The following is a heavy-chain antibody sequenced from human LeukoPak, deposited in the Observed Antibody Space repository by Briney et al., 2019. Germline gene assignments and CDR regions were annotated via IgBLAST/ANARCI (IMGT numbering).Heavy chain of an antibody. V-gene: IGHV3-11*06. J-gene: IGHJ3*02. Sequence: GGSLRLSCAASGFTFSDYYMSWIRQAPGKGLEWVPYISSSSSYTNYADSVKGRFTISRDNAKNSLYLQMNSLRAEDTAVYYCARVLLWFGELLQDAFDIWGQGTMVTVSS. CDR2: ISSSSSYT. CDR3: ARVLLWFGELLQDAFDI. D-gene: IGHD3-10*01. CDR1: GFTFSDYY.